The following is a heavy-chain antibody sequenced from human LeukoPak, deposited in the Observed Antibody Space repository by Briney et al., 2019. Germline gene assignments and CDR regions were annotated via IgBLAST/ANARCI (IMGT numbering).Heavy chain of an antibody. CDR1: GFTFSSYS. Sequence: SGGSLRLSGAASGFTFSSYSMTWVRQAPGKGLEWVSYISSSSSTIYYADSVKGRFTISRDNAKNSLYLQMNSLRAEDTAVYYCAREADFDYWGQGTLVTVSS. CDR3: AREADFDY. V-gene: IGHV3-48*01. CDR2: ISSSSSTI. J-gene: IGHJ4*02.